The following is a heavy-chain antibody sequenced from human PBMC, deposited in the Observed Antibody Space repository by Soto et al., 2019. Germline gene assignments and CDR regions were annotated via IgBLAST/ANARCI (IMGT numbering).Heavy chain of an antibody. CDR1: GFTFSSYA. D-gene: IGHD2-2*01. CDR2: ISYDGSNK. V-gene: IGHV3-30-3*01. J-gene: IGHJ3*02. Sequence: LRLSCAASGFTFSSYAMHWVRQAPGKGLEWVAVISYDGSNKYYADSVKGRFTISRDNSKNTLYLQMNSLRAEDTAVYYCARDPEGYQLLLGAFDIWSQGTMVTVSS. CDR3: ARDPEGYQLLLGAFDI.